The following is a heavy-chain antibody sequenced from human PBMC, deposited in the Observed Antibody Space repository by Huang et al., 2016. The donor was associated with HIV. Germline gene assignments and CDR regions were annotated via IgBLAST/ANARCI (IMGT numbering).Heavy chain of an antibody. CDR1: GFSLTTSGVC. D-gene: IGHD6-19*01. V-gene: IGHV2-5*02. CDR3: AHRRRGFFSSGWTWAFDI. Sequence: QITLKESGPTLVQPTQTLTLTCSFSGFSLTTSGVCVGWIRQPPGKALEWLALIYWDDDEGYSPALKSRLTITKDTSKNQVVLTMTNMDPVDTATYYCAHRRRGFFSSGWTWAFDIWGQGTMVTVSS. CDR2: IYWDDDE. J-gene: IGHJ3*02.